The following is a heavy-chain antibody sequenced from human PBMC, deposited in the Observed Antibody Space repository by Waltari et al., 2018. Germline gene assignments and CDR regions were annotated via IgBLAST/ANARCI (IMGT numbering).Heavy chain of an antibody. Sequence: QVQLQQWGAGLLQPSATLSLTCAVYGGSFSCYSWGWIRQPPGKGLEWIGEINHNGNINRNPSLRSRVTMLVDTSRSQVSLKMNSVTAADTAVYYCVRLEDCTGPGGNCYSGDSFAMDVWGQGTTVTVSS. CDR1: GGSFSCYS. D-gene: IGHD2-8*02. J-gene: IGHJ6*02. CDR2: INHNGNI. V-gene: IGHV4-34*02. CDR3: VRLEDCTGPGGNCYSGDSFAMDV.